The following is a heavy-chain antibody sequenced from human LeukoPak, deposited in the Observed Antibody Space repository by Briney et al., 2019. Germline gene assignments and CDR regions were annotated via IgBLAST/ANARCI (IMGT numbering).Heavy chain of an antibody. V-gene: IGHV3-66*01. CDR3: AKDLKSMVRGACMDA. Sequence: PGGSLRLSCAASGFSVSSNYINWVRQAPGKGLEWVSVSYSGGSTYYADSVKGRITISRDNSKNTLYLQMNSLRAEDTAVYYCAKDLKSMVRGACMDAWGQGTTVTVSS. J-gene: IGHJ6*02. CDR1: GFSVSSNY. D-gene: IGHD3-10*01. CDR2: SYSGGST.